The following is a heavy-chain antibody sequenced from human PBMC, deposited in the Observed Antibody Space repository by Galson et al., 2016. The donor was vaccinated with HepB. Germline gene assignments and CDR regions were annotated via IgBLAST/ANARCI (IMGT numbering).Heavy chain of an antibody. Sequence: LSLTCTVSGGSISSSNYYWGWIRQPPGKGLEWIGTIYYSGFTYYNPSLKRRVTISVDTSKNQFSLNLSSVTAADTAVYYCARQAYYYDTRGYYHRHPDYWGQGTLVTVSS. V-gene: IGHV4-39*01. J-gene: IGHJ4*02. CDR1: GGSISSSNYY. D-gene: IGHD3-22*01. CDR2: IYYSGFT. CDR3: ARQAYYYDTRGYYHRHPDY.